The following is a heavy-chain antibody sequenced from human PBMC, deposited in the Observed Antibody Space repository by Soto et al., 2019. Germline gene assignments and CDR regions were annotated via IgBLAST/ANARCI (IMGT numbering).Heavy chain of an antibody. Sequence: TSETLSLTCTVSGGSVSSGSYYWSWIRQPPGKGLEWIGYIYYSGSTNYNPSLKSRVTISVDTSKNQFSLKLSSVTAADTAVYYCARWGGDYDSSGYWDYFDYWGQGTLVTVSS. CDR3: ARWGGDYDSSGYWDYFDY. CDR1: GGSVSSGSYY. D-gene: IGHD3-22*01. CDR2: IYYSGST. J-gene: IGHJ4*02. V-gene: IGHV4-61*01.